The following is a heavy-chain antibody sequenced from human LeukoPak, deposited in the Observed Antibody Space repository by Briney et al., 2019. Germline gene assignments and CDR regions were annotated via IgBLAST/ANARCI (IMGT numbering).Heavy chain of an antibody. Sequence: PGGSLRLSCAASGFTFSSYAMSWVRQAPGKGLEWVSAISGSGGTTYYADSVKGRFTISRDNSKNTLFLQMNSLSAEDTAVYYCAKALYSSGWYAGPFDYWGQGTLVTVSS. V-gene: IGHV3-23*01. J-gene: IGHJ4*02. CDR2: ISGSGGTT. D-gene: IGHD6-19*01. CDR1: GFTFSSYA. CDR3: AKALYSSGWYAGPFDY.